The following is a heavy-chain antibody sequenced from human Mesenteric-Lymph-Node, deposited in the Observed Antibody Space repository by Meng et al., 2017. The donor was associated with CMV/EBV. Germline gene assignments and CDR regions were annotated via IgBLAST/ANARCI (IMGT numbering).Heavy chain of an antibody. CDR2: IYSGGST. CDR1: GFTFSSYW. Sequence: GESLKISCAASGFTFSSYWMSWVRQAPGKGLEWVSVIYSGGSTYYADSVKGRFTISRDNSKNTLYLQMNSLRAEDTAVYYCARDGTPFDSWGQGTLVTVSS. CDR3: ARDGTPFDS. J-gene: IGHJ5*01. V-gene: IGHV3-53*01. D-gene: IGHD1-7*01.